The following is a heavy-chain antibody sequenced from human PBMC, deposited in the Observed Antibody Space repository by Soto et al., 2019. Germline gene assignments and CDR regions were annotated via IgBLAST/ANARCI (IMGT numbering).Heavy chain of an antibody. D-gene: IGHD3-16*01. V-gene: IGHV4-30-4*01. CDR2: IYYSGTT. Sequence: QVQLQESGPGLVKPSQTLSLTCTVSGDSISSGDYYWTWIRQPPGKGLEWIGYIYYSGTTYYNPSLKSRVTISVDTSNNQFPLKLNSVTAADTAVYYCARDWNYVRGYNMDVWGQGTTVTVSS. CDR3: ARDWNYVRGYNMDV. CDR1: GDSISSGDYY. J-gene: IGHJ6*02.